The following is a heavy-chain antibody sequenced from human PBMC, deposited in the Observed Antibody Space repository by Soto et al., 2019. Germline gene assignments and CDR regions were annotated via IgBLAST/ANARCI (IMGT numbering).Heavy chain of an antibody. Sequence: EVQLVESGGDLVQPGGSLRLSCAASGFTFSSYSRNWVRQAPGKGLEWISYIISTSSTIYYSDSVKGRFTISRDNAKNSLYLQMNSLRHEDTAVYYCARGLFESWGQGTLVTVSS. CDR3: ARGLFES. J-gene: IGHJ4*02. V-gene: IGHV3-48*02. CDR1: GFTFSSYS. CDR2: IISTSSTI.